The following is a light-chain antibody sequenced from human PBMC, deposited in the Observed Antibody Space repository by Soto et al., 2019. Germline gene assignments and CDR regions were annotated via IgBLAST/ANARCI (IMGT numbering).Light chain of an antibody. CDR3: SSYTGSNTRYV. J-gene: IGLJ1*01. CDR1: SSDVGGYNY. Sequence: QSVLTQPASVSGSPGQSITISCSGTSSDVGGYNYVSWYQQHPGKAPKLMIFEVTHRPSGVSYRFSGSRSGNTASLTISGLQAEDEADYYCSSYTGSNTRYVFGTGTKVTV. V-gene: IGLV2-14*01. CDR2: EVT.